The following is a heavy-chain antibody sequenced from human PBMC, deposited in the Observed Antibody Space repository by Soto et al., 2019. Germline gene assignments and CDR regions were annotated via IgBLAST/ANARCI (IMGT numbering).Heavy chain of an antibody. Sequence: QVQLVQSGVEVREPGASVKVSCKAVRYIFTNYGVSWVRQAPGQGLEWMGWITTYNGNTEYAQKFQGRXSXTXXASQSTAYMELGSLRSDDSAIYYCASALTGCGMVVWGPGTTVTVS. CDR2: ITTYNGNT. V-gene: IGHV1-18*01. CDR1: RYIFTNYG. J-gene: IGHJ6*02. CDR3: ASALTGCGMVV.